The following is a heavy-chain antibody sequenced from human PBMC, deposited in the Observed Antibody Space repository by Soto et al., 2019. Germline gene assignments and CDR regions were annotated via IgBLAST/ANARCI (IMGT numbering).Heavy chain of an antibody. CDR1: GGSISSGGYS. CDR3: ARRYGGTFDY. CDR2: IYHSGTT. J-gene: IGHJ4*02. V-gene: IGHV4-30-2*01. Sequence: SETLSLTCAVSGGSISSGGYSWSWIRQPPGKGLEWIGYIYHSGTTYYNPSLKSRVTISVDRSKNQFSLKLSSVTAADTAVYYCARRYGGTFDYWGQGTLVTVSS. D-gene: IGHD2-15*01.